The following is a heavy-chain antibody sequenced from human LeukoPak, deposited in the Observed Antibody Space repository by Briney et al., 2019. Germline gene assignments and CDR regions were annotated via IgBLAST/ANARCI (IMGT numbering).Heavy chain of an antibody. CDR1: GYTLTSYG. D-gene: IGHD2-2*01. CDR2: ISAYNGNT. V-gene: IGHV1-18*04. J-gene: IGHJ3*02. CDR3: ARKYCSSTSCYGGNAFDI. Sequence: ASVKVSCKASGYTLTSYGISWVRQAPGQGLEWMGWISAYNGNTNYAQKLQGRVTMTTDTSTSTAYMELRSLRSDDTAVYYCARKYCSSTSCYGGNAFDIWGQETMVTVSS.